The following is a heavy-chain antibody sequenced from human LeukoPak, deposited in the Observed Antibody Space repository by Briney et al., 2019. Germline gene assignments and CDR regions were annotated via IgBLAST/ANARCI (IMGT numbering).Heavy chain of an antibody. CDR1: DSSISRGGYY. J-gene: IGHJ4*02. CDR3: ARVRGRGYCSSTSCSDFDY. D-gene: IGHD2-2*01. Sequence: SETLSLTCTVSDSSISRGGYYWTWIRQHPGKGLEWIGYIYYSGNTYYNPSLKSRVTISVDKAKNQFSLKLSSVTAADTAVYYCARVRGRGYCSSTSCSDFDYWGQGTLVTVSS. CDR2: IYYSGNT. V-gene: IGHV4-31*02.